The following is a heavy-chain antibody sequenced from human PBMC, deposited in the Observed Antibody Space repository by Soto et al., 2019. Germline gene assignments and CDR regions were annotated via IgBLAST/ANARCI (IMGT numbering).Heavy chain of an antibody. CDR2: ISGSGGST. CDR1: GFTFSSYA. V-gene: IGHV3-23*01. J-gene: IGHJ6*02. CDR3: ARGAVVVPNGLIAGMDV. Sequence: PGGSLRLSCEASGFTFSSYAMTWVRQSPGDGLEWASAISGSGGSTYYPNSVKGRFTVSRDNSKDTLYLQMNCLRVDDTAVYYCARGAVVVPNGLIAGMDVWGLGTTVTVSS. D-gene: IGHD2-8*01.